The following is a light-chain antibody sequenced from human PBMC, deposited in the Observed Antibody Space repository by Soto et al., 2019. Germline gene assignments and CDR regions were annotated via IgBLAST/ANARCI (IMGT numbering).Light chain of an antibody. Sequence: DIQMTQSPSSLSASVGDRVTITCRSSQTISRSLNWYQQKPGKAPKLLIYAASSLQDGVPSRFSGSRSSTDFTLTISSLQPEDFATYYCQQSYNSPMFTFGQGTKLEIK. CDR3: QQSYNSPMFT. CDR2: AAS. CDR1: QTISRS. J-gene: IGKJ2*01. V-gene: IGKV1-39*01.